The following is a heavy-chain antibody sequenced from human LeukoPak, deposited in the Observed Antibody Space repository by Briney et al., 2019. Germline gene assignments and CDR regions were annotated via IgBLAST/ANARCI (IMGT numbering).Heavy chain of an antibody. D-gene: IGHD2-8*01. CDR1: GFTFSSYE. Sequence: GGSLRLSCAASGFTFSSYEMIWVRQAPGKGLEWVSYISSSSTSTNYADSVKGRFTISRDNAKNSLYLQMNSLRAEDTAVYYCARDPPNAWGQGTLVTVSS. J-gene: IGHJ5*02. CDR2: ISSSSTST. CDR3: ARDPPNA. V-gene: IGHV3-48*03.